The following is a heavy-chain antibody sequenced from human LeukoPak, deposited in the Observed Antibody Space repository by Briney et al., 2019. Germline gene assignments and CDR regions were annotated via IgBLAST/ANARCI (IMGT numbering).Heavy chain of an antibody. J-gene: IGHJ4*02. CDR1: GFTFSSYS. CDR2: ISSSSTYI. D-gene: IGHD2-8*02. CDR3: AKDPIWWNYFDY. V-gene: IGHV3-21*01. Sequence: GRSLRLSCAASGFTFSSYSMNWVRQAPGKWLEWVSSISSSSTYIYYADSVKGRFTISRDNAKDSLYMQMNRLRAEDTAVYYCAKDPIWWNYFDYWGQGTLVTVSS.